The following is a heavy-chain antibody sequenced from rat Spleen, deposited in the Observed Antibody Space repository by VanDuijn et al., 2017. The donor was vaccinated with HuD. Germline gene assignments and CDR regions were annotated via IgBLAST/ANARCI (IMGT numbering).Heavy chain of an antibody. J-gene: IGHJ3*01. Sequence: EVQLVESGGGLVQPGRSMKLSCAASGFTFSNYYMAWVRQAPTKGLEWVASISYDGSSTYYRDSVKGRFTISRDDAKSSLYLQMDSLRSEDTATYYCARHGDNYGWFAYWGQGTLVTVSS. V-gene: IGHV5-20*01. CDR3: ARHGDNYGWFAY. D-gene: IGHD1-10*01. CDR2: ISYDGSST. CDR1: GFTFSNYY.